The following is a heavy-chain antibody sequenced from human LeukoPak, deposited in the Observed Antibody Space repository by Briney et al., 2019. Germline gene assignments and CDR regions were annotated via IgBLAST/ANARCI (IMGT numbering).Heavy chain of an antibody. Sequence: SETLSLTCTVSGVSISSYYWSWIRQPPGKGLEWIGYIYYSGSTNYKPSLKSRVTISVDTSKNQFSLKLSSVTAADTAVYYCARGGYYGSGNDFRFDPWGQGTLVTVSS. J-gene: IGHJ5*02. V-gene: IGHV4-59*01. CDR1: GVSISSYY. CDR2: IYYSGST. D-gene: IGHD3-10*01. CDR3: ARGGYYGSGNDFRFDP.